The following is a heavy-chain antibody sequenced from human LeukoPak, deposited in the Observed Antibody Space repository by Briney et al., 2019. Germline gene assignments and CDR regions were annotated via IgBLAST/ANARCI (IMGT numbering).Heavy chain of an antibody. D-gene: IGHD3-22*01. Sequence: PGRSLRLSCAASGFTFSSYGMHWVRQAPGKGLEWVAVISYDGSNKYYADSVKGRFTISRDNSKNTLYLQMNSLRAEDTAVYYCAKGMDYDVPEAPIEYWGQGTLVTVSS. CDR2: ISYDGSNK. CDR1: GFTFSSYG. V-gene: IGHV3-30*18. CDR3: AKGMDYDVPEAPIEY. J-gene: IGHJ4*02.